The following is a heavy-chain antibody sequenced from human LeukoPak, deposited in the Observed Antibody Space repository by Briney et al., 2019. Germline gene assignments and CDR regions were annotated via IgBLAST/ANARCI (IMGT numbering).Heavy chain of an antibody. CDR3: ARDFDDVNGDFYYIPDF. V-gene: IGHV3-30*02. D-gene: IGHD3-10*02. CDR1: GFQFSRNG. CDR2: IRYDGTKK. Sequence: PGGPLRLSCAASGFQFSRNGMHWVRQAPGKGLEWVAFIRYDGTKKFYGDSVRGRFTISRDNSKNTLYLEMNSLRHEDTAVYSCARDFDDVNGDFYYIPDFWGQGTLVTVSS. J-gene: IGHJ4*02.